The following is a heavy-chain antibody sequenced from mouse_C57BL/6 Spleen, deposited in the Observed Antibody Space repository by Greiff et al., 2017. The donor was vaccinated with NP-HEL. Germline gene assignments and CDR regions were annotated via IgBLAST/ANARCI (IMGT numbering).Heavy chain of an antibody. CDR2: IYPGSGNT. V-gene: IGHV1-66*01. D-gene: IGHD4-1*01. Sequence: QVQLKESGPELVKPGASVKISCKASGYSFTSYYIHWVKQRPGQGLEWIGWIYPGSGNTKYNEKFKGKATLTADTSSSTAYMQLSSLTSEDSAVYYCARSWGDFDDWGQGTTLTVSS. CDR3: ARSWGDFDD. CDR1: GYSFTSYY. J-gene: IGHJ2*01.